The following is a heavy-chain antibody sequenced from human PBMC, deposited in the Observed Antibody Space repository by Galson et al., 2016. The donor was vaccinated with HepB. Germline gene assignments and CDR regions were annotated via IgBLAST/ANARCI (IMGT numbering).Heavy chain of an antibody. Sequence: SVKVSCKVYGYSLNDLSIHWVRQAPGKGLEWMGGLDPEEGEIIYAQKFQGRLIMTEDKSTETAYMELGNLRPEDTAVYYCATNSDLTGYSSGWLLGYWGQGTLVTVSS. CDR1: GYSLNDLS. J-gene: IGHJ4*02. CDR3: ATNSDLTGYSSGWLLGY. D-gene: IGHD6-19*01. V-gene: IGHV1-24*01. CDR2: LDPEEGEI.